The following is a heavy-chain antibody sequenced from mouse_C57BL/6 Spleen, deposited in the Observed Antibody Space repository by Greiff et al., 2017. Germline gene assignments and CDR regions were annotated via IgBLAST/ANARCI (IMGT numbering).Heavy chain of an antibody. CDR2: IDPEDGDT. CDR3: VDGYYGEVFAY. Sequence: EVQLQQPGAELVRPGASVKLSCTASGFNIKDYYMHWVKQRPEQGLEWIGRIDPEDGDTEYAPKFQGKANMTADTSSNTAYLQLSSLTCEDTAVYYCVDGYYGEVFAYWGQGTLVTVSA. D-gene: IGHD2-3*01. V-gene: IGHV14-1*01. J-gene: IGHJ3*01. CDR1: GFNIKDYY.